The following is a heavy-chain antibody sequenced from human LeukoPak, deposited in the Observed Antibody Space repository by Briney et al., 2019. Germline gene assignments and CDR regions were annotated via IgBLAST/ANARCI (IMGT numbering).Heavy chain of an antibody. V-gene: IGHV1-2*02. CDR3: ARASPVYYYYMDV. J-gene: IGHJ6*03. CDR2: INPNSGGT. D-gene: IGHD1-14*01. CDR1: GYTFTSYG. Sequence: GASVKVSCKASGYTFTSYGISWVRQAPGQGLEWMGWINPNSGGTNYAQKFQGRVTMTRDTSISTAYMELSRLRSDDTAVYYCARASPVYYYYMDVWGKGTTVTVSS.